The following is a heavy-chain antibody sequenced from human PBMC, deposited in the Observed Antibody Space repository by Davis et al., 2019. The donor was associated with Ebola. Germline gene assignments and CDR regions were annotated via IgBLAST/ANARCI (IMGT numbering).Heavy chain of an antibody. D-gene: IGHD3-10*01. CDR2: IYSGGTT. CDR1: GFTVSSNY. CDR3: ARDSGHYYFDY. J-gene: IGHJ4*02. V-gene: IGHV3-53*01. Sequence: PGGSLRLSCAASGFTVSSNYMSWVRQAPGKGLEWVSIIYSGGTTYYSDSVRGRFTISRDNSKNTLYLQMNSLRAEETAVYYCARDSGHYYFDYWGQGTLVTVSS.